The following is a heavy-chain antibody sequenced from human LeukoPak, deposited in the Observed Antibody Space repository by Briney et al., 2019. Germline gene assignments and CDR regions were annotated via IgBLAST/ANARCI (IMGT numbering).Heavy chain of an antibody. CDR3: AKDYQPGGESSGWRRGFDY. CDR2: IRYDGSNK. J-gene: IGHJ4*02. D-gene: IGHD6-19*01. CDR1: GFTFSSYG. V-gene: IGHV3-30*02. Sequence: AGGSLRLSCAASGFTFSSYGMHWVRQAPGKGLEWVAFIRYDGSNKYYADSVKGRFTISKDNSKNTLYLQMNSLRAEDTALYYCAKDYQPGGESSGWRRGFDYWGQGTLVTVSS.